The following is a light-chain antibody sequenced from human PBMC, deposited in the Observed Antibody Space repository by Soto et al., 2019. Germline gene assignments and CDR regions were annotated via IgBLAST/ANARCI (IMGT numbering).Light chain of an antibody. J-gene: IGKJ1*01. CDR2: DAS. CDR1: QGISDY. CDR3: QQYNGHPPWT. V-gene: IGKV1-5*01. Sequence: DIQMTQSPSTLSASVGDRVTITCRASQGISDYLAWYQQRPGKAPTLVIHDASSLADGVPSRFSGGGSGTEFTLTISSLQSDDFASYYCQQYNGHPPWTFGQGTKVDVK.